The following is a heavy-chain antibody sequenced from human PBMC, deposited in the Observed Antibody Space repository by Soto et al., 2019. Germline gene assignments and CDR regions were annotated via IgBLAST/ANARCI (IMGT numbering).Heavy chain of an antibody. Sequence: SDTLSSTCAVYGWFFSGYYWSWLRQPSGKGLEWIGETNHSGSTNYNPSLQTRVTISVDTSKNQFSLKLSSVTAADTAVYYCARGYMNHNTAMVVLPGWFDPWGQGTLVTVS. CDR3: ARGYMNHNTAMVVLPGWFDP. CDR2: TNHSGST. J-gene: IGHJ5*02. D-gene: IGHD5-18*01. V-gene: IGHV4-34*01. CDR1: GWFFSGYY.